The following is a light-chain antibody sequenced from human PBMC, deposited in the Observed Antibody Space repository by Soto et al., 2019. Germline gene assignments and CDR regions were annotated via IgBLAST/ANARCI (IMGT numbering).Light chain of an antibody. V-gene: IGKV1-39*01. CDR1: QTIMTS. J-gene: IGKJ1*01. CDR3: QKSYNSPET. CDR2: AAS. Sequence: DIQMTQSPSSLSASVVDEVTITCRASQTIMTSLNWYQLKPGKPPRLLIYAASSLQSGVPSRFSGSGSGTDFTLTISSLHPEDFANYFCQKSYNSPETFGRGTKVESK.